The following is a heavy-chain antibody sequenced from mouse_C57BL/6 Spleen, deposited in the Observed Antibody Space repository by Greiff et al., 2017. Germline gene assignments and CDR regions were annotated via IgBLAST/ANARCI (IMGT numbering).Heavy chain of an antibody. Sequence: VQLQQSGAELVRPGTSVKVSCKASGYAFTNYLIEWVKQRPGQGLEWIGVINPGSGGTNYNEKFKGKATLTADKSSSTAYMQLSSLTSEDSAVYFCAREGDGNLFAYWGQGTLVTVSA. D-gene: IGHD2-1*01. CDR1: GYAFTNYL. V-gene: IGHV1-54*01. J-gene: IGHJ3*01. CDR3: AREGDGNLFAY. CDR2: INPGSGGT.